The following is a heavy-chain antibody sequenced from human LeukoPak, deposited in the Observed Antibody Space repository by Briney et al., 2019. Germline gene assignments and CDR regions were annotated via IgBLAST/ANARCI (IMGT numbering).Heavy chain of an antibody. J-gene: IGHJ4*02. Sequence: SETLSLTCTVSGGSISSDYWSRIRQSPGKRLEWIGYIHYSGATNYSPSLKSRVTISVDTSKNQFSLKLSSVTAADAALYYCATLRGASTAVFDSWGQGTLVTVSS. CDR1: GGSISSDY. V-gene: IGHV4-59*08. D-gene: IGHD2-21*02. CDR3: ATLRGASTAVFDS. CDR2: IHYSGAT.